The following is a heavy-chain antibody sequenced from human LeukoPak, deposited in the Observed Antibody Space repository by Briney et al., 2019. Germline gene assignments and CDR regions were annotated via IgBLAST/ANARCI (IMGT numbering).Heavy chain of an antibody. CDR2: INTDGSST. CDR1: GFTFSTYW. CDR3: ARDKAYGMDV. J-gene: IGHJ6*02. Sequence: GGSLRLSCAVSGFTFSTYWMHWGRQVPGKGLVWVSHINTDGSSTTYADSVKGRFTISRDNAKNTLYLQMNSLRAEDTAVYYCARDKAYGMDVWGQGTTVTV. V-gene: IGHV3-74*01.